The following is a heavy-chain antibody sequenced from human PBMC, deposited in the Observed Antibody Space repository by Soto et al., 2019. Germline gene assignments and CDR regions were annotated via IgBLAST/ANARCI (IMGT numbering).Heavy chain of an antibody. Sequence: QVQLVQSGAEVKKPGSSVKVSCKASGGTFSSYTISWVRQAPGQGLEWMGRIIPILGIANYAQKFQGRVTITADKSTSTAYMELSSLRSEGTAGYYCARDGDCSGGSCYAYFQPWGQGTLVTVSS. CDR1: GGTFSSYT. J-gene: IGHJ1*01. V-gene: IGHV1-69*08. CDR2: IIPILGIA. D-gene: IGHD2-15*01. CDR3: ARDGDCSGGSCYAYFQP.